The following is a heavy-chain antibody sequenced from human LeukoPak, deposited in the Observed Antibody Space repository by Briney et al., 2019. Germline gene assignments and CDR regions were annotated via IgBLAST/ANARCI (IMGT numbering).Heavy chain of an antibody. CDR3: AREGHYDILTGYSPLEYYFYYMDV. CDR1: GFTFSNYG. J-gene: IGHJ6*03. CDR2: ISCDVVEK. V-gene: IGHV3-30*04. Sequence: QLGRSLRLSCEASGFTFSNYGIHWVRQTPGKGLEWVAAISCDVVEKHYADSVKGRFTISRDNSKSTLYLQMNSLRAEDTALYYCAREGHYDILTGYSPLEYYFYYMDVWGKGTTVTVSS. D-gene: IGHD3-9*01.